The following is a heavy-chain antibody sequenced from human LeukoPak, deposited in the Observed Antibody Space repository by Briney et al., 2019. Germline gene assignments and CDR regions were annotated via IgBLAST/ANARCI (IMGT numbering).Heavy chain of an antibody. D-gene: IGHD5-12*01. CDR3: AREAARGENYCYYYMDV. V-gene: IGHV3-11*01. CDR2: ISSSGSTI. Sequence: GGSLRLSCAASGFTFSDYYMSWIRQAPGKGLEWVSYISSSGSTIYYADSVKGRFTISRDNAKNSLYLQMNSLRAEDTAVYYCAREAARGENYCYYYMDVWGKGTTVTVSS. J-gene: IGHJ6*03. CDR1: GFTFSDYY.